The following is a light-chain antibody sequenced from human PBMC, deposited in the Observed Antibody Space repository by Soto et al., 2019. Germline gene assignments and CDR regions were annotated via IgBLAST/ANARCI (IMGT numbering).Light chain of an antibody. CDR3: QQRSNWLT. J-gene: IGKJ4*01. CDR2: DAS. Sequence: ESVCTPSPPTPSFSPGERATPSCRASQSVSSYLAWYQQKPGQAPRLLIYDASNRATGIPARFSGSGSGTDFTLTISSLEPEDFAVYYCQQRSNWLTFGGGTKVDIK. V-gene: IGKV3-11*01. CDR1: QSVSSY.